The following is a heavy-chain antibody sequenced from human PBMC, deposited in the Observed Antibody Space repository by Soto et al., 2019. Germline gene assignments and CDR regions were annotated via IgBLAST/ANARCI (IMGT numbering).Heavy chain of an antibody. CDR3: ARAESRSYDILTGYKAHDAFDI. CDR2: ISSSSSYI. V-gene: IGHV3-21*01. J-gene: IGHJ3*02. D-gene: IGHD3-9*01. CDR1: GFTFSSYS. Sequence: GGSLRLSCAASGFTFSSYSMNWVRQAPGKGLEWVSSISSSSSYIYYADSVKGRFTISRDNAKNSLYLQMNSLRAEDTAVYYCARAESRSYDILTGYKAHDAFDIWGQGTMVTVSS.